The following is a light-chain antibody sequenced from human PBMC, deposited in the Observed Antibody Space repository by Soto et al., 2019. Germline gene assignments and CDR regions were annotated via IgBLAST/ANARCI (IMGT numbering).Light chain of an antibody. CDR3: ATWDGGLSGPFV. Sequence: QSVLTQPPSASGTPGQRATISCCGSNSNIGSDIVNCYQLLPGAAPEVLINTTNQRPSGVPERFSGSKSGTSASLAISGLQSEDEANSSCATWDGGLSGPFVFGTGTQLPVL. CDR1: NSNIGSDI. CDR2: TTN. J-gene: IGLJ1*01. V-gene: IGLV1-44*01.